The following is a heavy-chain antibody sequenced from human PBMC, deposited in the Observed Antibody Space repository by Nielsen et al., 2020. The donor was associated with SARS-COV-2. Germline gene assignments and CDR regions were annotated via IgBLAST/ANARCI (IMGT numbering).Heavy chain of an antibody. V-gene: IGHV5-51*01. Sequence: GESLKISCKGSGYSFTSYWIGWVRQMPGKGLEWMGIIYPGDSDTRYSPSFQGQVTISADKSISTAYLQWSSLKASDTAMYYCARLPYGDYQYYYYGMDVWGQGTTVTVSS. D-gene: IGHD4-17*01. J-gene: IGHJ6*02. CDR1: GYSFTSYW. CDR2: IYPGDSDT. CDR3: ARLPYGDYQYYYYGMDV.